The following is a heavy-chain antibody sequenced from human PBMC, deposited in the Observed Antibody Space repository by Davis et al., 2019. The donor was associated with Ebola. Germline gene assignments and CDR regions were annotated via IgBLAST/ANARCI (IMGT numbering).Heavy chain of an antibody. CDR2: INPSGGST. CDR3: ARGDIVTDQVEYFDY. J-gene: IGHJ4*02. Sequence: ASVKVSCKASGYTFTSYYMHWVRQAPGQGLEWMEIINPSGGSTSYAQKFQGRVTMTRDTSTSTVYMELSSLRSEDTAIYYCARGDIVTDQVEYFDYWGQGTLVTVSS. V-gene: IGHV1-46*01. CDR1: GYTFTSYY. D-gene: IGHD5-12*01.